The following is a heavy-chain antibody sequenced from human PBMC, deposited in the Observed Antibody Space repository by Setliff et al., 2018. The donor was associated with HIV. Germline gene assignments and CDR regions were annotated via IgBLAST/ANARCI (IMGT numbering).Heavy chain of an antibody. CDR2: IYYTGDT. CDR3: ASTRIRLIRGAVISNLRTPYFDY. D-gene: IGHD3-10*01. Sequence: SETLSLTCTVSGGSISNGDHYWAWIRQSPGKGLEWIGYIYYTGDTYYRSSLESRVTISVDTSENQFSLKLTSVTAADTAVYYCASTRIRLIRGAVISNLRTPYFDYWGSGSLVTVSS. J-gene: IGHJ4*02. V-gene: IGHV4-30-4*08. CDR1: GGSISNGDHY.